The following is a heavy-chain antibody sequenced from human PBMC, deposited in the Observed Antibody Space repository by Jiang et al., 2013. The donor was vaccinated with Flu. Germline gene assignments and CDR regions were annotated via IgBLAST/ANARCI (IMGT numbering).Heavy chain of an antibody. V-gene: IGHV1-46*01. J-gene: IGHJ3*02. CDR2: T. Sequence: TSYAQKFQGRVTMTRDTSTSTVYMELSSLRSEDTAVYYCARISGYYTIDAFDIWGQGTMVTVSS. CDR3: ARISGYYTIDAFDI. D-gene: IGHD3-22*01.